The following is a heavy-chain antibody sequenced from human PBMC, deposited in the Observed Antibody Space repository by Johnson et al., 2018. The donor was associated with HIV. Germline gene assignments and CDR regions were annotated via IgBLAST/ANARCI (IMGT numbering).Heavy chain of an antibody. CDR2: ISAGEDDT. D-gene: IGHD2-21*01. J-gene: IGHJ3*02. Sequence: VQLVESGGGLVRPAGSLRLSSLASGFSFIDYAMIWVRQAPGKGLEWVSFISAGEDDTYYADSVKGRFTIPRDNSKTPLFLQMNSLGAEETAVYYCAKGGCGGDCYSPYLFDIWGQGTMVTVSS. CDR3: AKGGCGGDCYSPYLFDI. V-gene: IGHV3-23*04. CDR1: GFSFIDYA.